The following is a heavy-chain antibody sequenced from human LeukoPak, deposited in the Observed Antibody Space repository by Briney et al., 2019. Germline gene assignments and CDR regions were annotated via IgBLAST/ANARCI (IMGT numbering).Heavy chain of an antibody. Sequence: SETLSLTCSVSGDSVITYYWSWIRQPAGEGLEWIGRIYSTGSTNYNPSLKSRVTMSVDTSKNQFSLKLSSVTAADTAVYYCARDAGNYRSGGLDYWGQGTLVTVSS. J-gene: IGHJ4*02. V-gene: IGHV4-4*07. D-gene: IGHD3-10*01. CDR1: GDSVITYY. CDR3: ARDAGNYRSGGLDY. CDR2: IYSTGST.